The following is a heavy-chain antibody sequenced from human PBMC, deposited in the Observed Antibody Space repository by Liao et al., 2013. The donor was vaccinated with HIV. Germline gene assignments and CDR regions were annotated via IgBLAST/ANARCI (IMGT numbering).Heavy chain of an antibody. CDR2: VFTSGTA. CDR1: GGSINSGSYY. J-gene: IGHJ6*03. V-gene: IGHV4-61*02. D-gene: IGHD5-12*01. Sequence: QVQLQESGPGLVKTSQTLSLTCSVSGGSINSGSYYWSWLRQPAGKGLEWIGRVFTSGTANYSPSLKSRVTISLETSKNQFSLRLRSVTAADTAVYYCARVTEGTIEGKWLRTYYYYYIDVWGKGTTVTVSS. CDR3: ARVTEGTIEGKWLRTYYYYYIDV.